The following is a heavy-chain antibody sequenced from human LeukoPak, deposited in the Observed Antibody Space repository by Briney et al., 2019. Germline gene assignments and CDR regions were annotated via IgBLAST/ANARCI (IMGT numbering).Heavy chain of an antibody. V-gene: IGHV3-7*01. CDR2: IKQDGSER. J-gene: IGHJ6*03. CDR3: ATYYSERSSYYMDV. D-gene: IGHD3-10*01. Sequence: PGGSLRLSCAASGFTFSNYWMSWVRQAPGKGLEWVANIKQDGSERYYVYSVKVRFTISRDNAKNSLYLQMNSLRAEDTAVYYCATYYSERSSYYMDVWGKGTTVTVSS. CDR1: GFTFSNYW.